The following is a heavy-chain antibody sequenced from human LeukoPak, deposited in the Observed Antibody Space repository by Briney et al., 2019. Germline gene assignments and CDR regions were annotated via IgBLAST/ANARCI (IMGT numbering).Heavy chain of an antibody. CDR2: ISAYNGNT. J-gene: IGHJ4*02. CDR3: ARISGGDYPLEAGYFDY. V-gene: IGHV1-18*01. CDR1: GYTFTSYG. D-gene: IGHD2-21*02. Sequence: EASVKVSFKASGYTFTSYGISWVRQAPGQGLEWMGWISAYNGNTNHAQKLQGRVTMTTDTSTSTAYMELRSLRSDDTAVYYCARISGGDYPLEAGYFDYWGQGTLVTVSS.